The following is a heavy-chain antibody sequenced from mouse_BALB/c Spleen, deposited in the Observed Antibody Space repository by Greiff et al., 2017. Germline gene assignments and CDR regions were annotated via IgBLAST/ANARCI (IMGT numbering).Heavy chain of an antibody. CDR2: IDPANGNT. J-gene: IGHJ4*01. D-gene: IGHD2-4*01. CDR3: ASMITPYYYAMDY. CDR1: GFNIKDTY. Sequence: VQLQQSGAELVKPGASVKLSCTASGFNIKDTYMHWVKQRPEQGLEWIGRIDPANGNTKYDPKFQGKATITADTSSNTAYLQLSSLTSEDTAVYYCASMITPYYYAMDYWGQGTSVTVSS. V-gene: IGHV14-3*02.